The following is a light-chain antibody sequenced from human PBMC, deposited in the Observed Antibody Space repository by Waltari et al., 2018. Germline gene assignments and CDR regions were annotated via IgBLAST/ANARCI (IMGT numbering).Light chain of an antibody. CDR2: DAS. J-gene: IGKJ2*01. Sequence: DIQMTQSPSSLSASVGDTGTITCQANHDTSDYLNWYQQKPGKAPNLLISDASHLEAGVPSRFSGSGYGTDFTFTISSLQPEDFATYYCQQHDNPPFTFGQGTKLEIK. CDR3: QQHDNPPFT. V-gene: IGKV1-33*01. CDR1: HDTSDY.